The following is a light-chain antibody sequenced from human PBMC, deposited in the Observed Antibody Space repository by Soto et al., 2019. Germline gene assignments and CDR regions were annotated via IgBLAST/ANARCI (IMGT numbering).Light chain of an antibody. CDR3: QKDYNLTWK. J-gene: IGKJ1*01. Sequence: VVLTQSPDTLSLSPAEAGTLSCGAVQSVDRYVAWYQQKAGRAPRPLIYDASTRPAGVPARFSGSGSGTEFTLTISNLQPEDFAVYYCQKDYNLTWKFGQGTRVDSK. CDR2: DAS. CDR1: QSVDRY. V-gene: IGKV3-15*01.